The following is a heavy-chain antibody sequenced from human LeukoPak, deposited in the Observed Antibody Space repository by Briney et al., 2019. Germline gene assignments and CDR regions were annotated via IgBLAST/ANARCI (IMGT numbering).Heavy chain of an antibody. CDR3: ARGTSGNVFDI. Sequence: PSETPSLTCTVSGGSISSGSYYWSWIRQPAGKGLEWIGRIYTSGSTNYNPSLKSRVTISVDTSKNQFSLNLSSVTAADTAMYYCARGTSGNVFDIWGQGTMVTVSS. CDR1: GGSISSGSYY. D-gene: IGHD2-2*01. CDR2: IYTSGST. V-gene: IGHV4-61*02. J-gene: IGHJ3*02.